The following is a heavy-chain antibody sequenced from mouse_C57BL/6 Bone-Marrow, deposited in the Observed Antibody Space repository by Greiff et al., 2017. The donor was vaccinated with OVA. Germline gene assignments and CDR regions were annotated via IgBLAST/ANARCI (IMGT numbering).Heavy chain of an antibody. V-gene: IGHV5-12*01. CDR2: ISNGGGST. D-gene: IGHD2-5*01. J-gene: IGHJ1*03. Sequence: EVHLVESGGGLVQPGGSLKLSCAASGFTFSDYYMYWVRQTPEKRLEWVAYISNGGGSTYYPDTVKGRFTISRDNAKNTLYLQMSRLKSEDTAMYYGARPPYSNYTYWYFDVWGTGTTVTVSS. CDR3: ARPPYSNYTYWYFDV. CDR1: GFTFSDYY.